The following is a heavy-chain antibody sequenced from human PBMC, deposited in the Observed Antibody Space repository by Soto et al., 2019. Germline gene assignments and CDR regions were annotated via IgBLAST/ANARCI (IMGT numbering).Heavy chain of an antibody. CDR3: ARSLVYGIPFDK. Sequence: SETLSLTCTVSGVSISNGDYYWNWIRQTPGKGLEWIGYIYNGGPTYYNPSLESRLSLSVDTSGNQFSLRLSSVTAADTAIYYCARSLVYGIPFDKWGQGTLVTVSS. CDR2: IYNGGPT. J-gene: IGHJ4*02. D-gene: IGHD2-8*01. V-gene: IGHV4-30-4*01. CDR1: GVSISNGDYY.